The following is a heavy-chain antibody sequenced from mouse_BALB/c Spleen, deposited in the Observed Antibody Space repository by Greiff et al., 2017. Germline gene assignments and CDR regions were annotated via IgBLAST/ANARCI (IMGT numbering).Heavy chain of an antibody. CDR1: GFSLTSYG. J-gene: IGHJ4*01. Sequence: VQLQQSGPDLVAPSQSLSITCTVSGFSLTSYGVHWVRQPPGKGLEWLVVIWSDGSTTYNSALKSRLSISKDNSKSQVFLKMNSLQTDDTAMYYCARHKTTATAMDYWGQGTSVTVSS. CDR2: IWSDGST. CDR3: ARHKTTATAMDY. V-gene: IGHV2-6-2*01. D-gene: IGHD1-2*01.